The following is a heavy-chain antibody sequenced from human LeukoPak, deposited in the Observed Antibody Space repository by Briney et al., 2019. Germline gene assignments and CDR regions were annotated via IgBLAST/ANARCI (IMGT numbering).Heavy chain of an antibody. D-gene: IGHD3-22*01. CDR3: ARDPIYYDSSGYYLACDY. Sequence: SETLSLTCAVYGGSFSGYYWSWIRQPPGKGLEWIGEINHSGSTNYNPSLKSRVTISVDTSKNQFSLKLSSVTAADTAVYYCARDPIYYDSSGYYLACDYWGQGTLVTVSS. V-gene: IGHV4-34*01. CDR2: INHSGST. J-gene: IGHJ4*02. CDR1: GGSFSGYY.